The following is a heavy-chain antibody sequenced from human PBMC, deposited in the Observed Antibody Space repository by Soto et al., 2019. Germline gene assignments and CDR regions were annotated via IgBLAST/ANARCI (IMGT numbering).Heavy chain of an antibody. CDR2: ISGSGGIT. CDR3: AQSKVGATSNYFDY. Sequence: GGSLRLSCAASGFTFSSYAMSWVRQAPGKGLEWVSGISGSGGITYYADSVKGRFTISRDNSKSTLYLQLNSLRAEDTAVYYCAQSKVGATSNYFDYWGQGTLVTVSS. CDR1: GFTFSSYA. D-gene: IGHD1-26*01. J-gene: IGHJ4*02. V-gene: IGHV3-23*01.